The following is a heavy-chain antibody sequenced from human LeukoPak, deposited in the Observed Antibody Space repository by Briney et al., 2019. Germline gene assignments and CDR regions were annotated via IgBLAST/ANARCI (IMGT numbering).Heavy chain of an antibody. V-gene: IGHV1-18*01. CDR1: GGTFSSYA. CDR2: ISAYNGNT. J-gene: IGHJ4*02. Sequence: GSSVKVSCKASGGTFSSYAISWVRQAPGQGLEWMGWISAYNGNTNYAQKLQGRVTMTTDTSTSTAYMELRSLRSDDTAVYYCARVPGSGSYDFTVDYWGQGTLVTVSS. D-gene: IGHD3-10*01. CDR3: ARVPGSGSYDFTVDY.